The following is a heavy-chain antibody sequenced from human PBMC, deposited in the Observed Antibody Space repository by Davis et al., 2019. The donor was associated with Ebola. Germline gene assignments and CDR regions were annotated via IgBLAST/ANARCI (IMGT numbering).Heavy chain of an antibody. D-gene: IGHD5-24*01. CDR1: GFSFSDYY. V-gene: IGHV3-11*06. CDR2: ISISSGFT. Sequence: GESLKISCAASGFSFSDYYMSWIRQAPGKGLEWVSYISISSGFTNYADSVKGRFTISRDNAKNSLYLQMNSLRAEDTAVYYCARGPRKMPTTNFDYWGQGTLVTVSS. J-gene: IGHJ4*02. CDR3: ARGPRKMPTTNFDY.